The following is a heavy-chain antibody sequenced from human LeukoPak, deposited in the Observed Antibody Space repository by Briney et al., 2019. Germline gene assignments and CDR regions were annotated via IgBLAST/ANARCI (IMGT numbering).Heavy chain of an antibody. J-gene: IGHJ4*02. CDR3: ARELPSTVTTGAFDY. CDR2: ISSSSSYI. CDR1: GFTFSSYT. V-gene: IGHV3-21*01. Sequence: PGGSLRLSCAASGFTFSSYTMNWVRQAPGKGLEWVSSISSSSSYIYYADSVKGRFTISRDNAKNSLYLQMNSLRAEDTAVYYCARELPSTVTTGAFDYWGQGTLVTVSS. D-gene: IGHD4-17*01.